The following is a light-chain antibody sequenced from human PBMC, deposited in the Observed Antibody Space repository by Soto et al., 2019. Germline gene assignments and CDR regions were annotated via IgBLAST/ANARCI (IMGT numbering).Light chain of an antibody. CDR3: TSYIGTDLLV. CDR1: SSDVGAYNY. CDR2: AVS. Sequence: QSALTQPASVSGSPGQSITISCNGTSSDVGAYNYVSWYQHHPGKVPKLIIYAVSNRPSGVSNRFSGSKSANTASLTISGLQAEDEAEYYCTSYIGTDLLVFGGGTKVTVL. J-gene: IGLJ2*01. V-gene: IGLV2-14*01.